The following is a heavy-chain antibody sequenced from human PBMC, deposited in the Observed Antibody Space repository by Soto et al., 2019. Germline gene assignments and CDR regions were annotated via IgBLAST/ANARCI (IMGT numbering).Heavy chain of an antibody. CDR3: AKDSWAPNWGSTHFDY. CDR2: ISGSGGST. CDR1: GFTFSSYA. V-gene: IGHV3-23*01. Sequence: PGGSLRLSCAASGFTFSSYAMSWVRQAPGKGLEWVSAISGSGGSTYYADSVKGRFTISRDNSKNTLYLQMNSLRAEDTAVYYCAKDSWAPNWGSTHFDYWGQGTLVTSPQ. J-gene: IGHJ4*02. D-gene: IGHD7-27*01.